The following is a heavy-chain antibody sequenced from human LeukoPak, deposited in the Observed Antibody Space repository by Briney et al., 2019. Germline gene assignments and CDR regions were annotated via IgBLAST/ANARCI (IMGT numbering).Heavy chain of an antibody. D-gene: IGHD1-26*01. CDR2: IFFTGTT. J-gene: IGHJ6*02. V-gene: IGHV4-59*12. CDR1: GGSISNYY. CDR3: ARAPPGATYYYGMDV. Sequence: PSETLSLTCTLSGGSISNYYWSWIRQPPGGGLEWIGYIFFTGTTKYNPSLQSRVTMSIDTTWNHFSLKLTSVTAADTAVYYCARAPPGATYYYGMDVWGQGTTVTGSS.